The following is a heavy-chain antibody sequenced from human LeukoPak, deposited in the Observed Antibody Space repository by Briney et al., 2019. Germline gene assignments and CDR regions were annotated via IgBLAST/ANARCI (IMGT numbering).Heavy chain of an antibody. CDR2: ISGSGSNT. CDR3: AKGADSRRSRDYDAGGLNDY. CDR1: GFTFSSYS. Sequence: PGGSLRLSCAASGFTFSSYSMNWVRQTPGKGLEWVSTISGSGSNTYYAGSVKGRFTISRDNSKNMLVLQMKSLRAEDTAVYYCAKGADSRRSRDYDAGGLNDYWGQGTLVTVSP. J-gene: IGHJ4*02. D-gene: IGHD5-12*01. V-gene: IGHV3-23*01.